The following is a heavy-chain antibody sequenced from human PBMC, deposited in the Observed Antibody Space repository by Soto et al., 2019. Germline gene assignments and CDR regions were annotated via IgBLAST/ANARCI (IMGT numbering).Heavy chain of an antibody. D-gene: IGHD3-9*01. Sequence: SETLSLTCTISGGSISVYYWSWIRQSPRQGLECIGYVYDNGRPYYSPSLKSRVTISADTSKNQISLKLTSATAADTAVYYCARGVGSSPPRYWGRGTLVTVSS. V-gene: IGHV4-59*01. CDR1: GGSISVYY. J-gene: IGHJ4*02. CDR3: ARGVGSSPPRY. CDR2: VYDNGRP.